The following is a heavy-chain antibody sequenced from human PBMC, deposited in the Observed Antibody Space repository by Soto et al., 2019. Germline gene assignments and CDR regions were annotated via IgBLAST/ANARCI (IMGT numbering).Heavy chain of an antibody. Sequence: QVQLVESGGGLVKPGGSLRLSCAASGFTFSDYYMSWIRQAPGKGMEWVSYISSSGSTIYYADSVKGRFTISRDNAKNPLYLKMNSLTAEDTAVYYCARVRYYDTGSTINWFDPWGQGTLGTVSS. CDR2: ISSSGSTI. V-gene: IGHV3-11*01. J-gene: IGHJ5*02. CDR1: GFTFSDYY. CDR3: ARVRYYDTGSTINWFDP. D-gene: IGHD3-10*01.